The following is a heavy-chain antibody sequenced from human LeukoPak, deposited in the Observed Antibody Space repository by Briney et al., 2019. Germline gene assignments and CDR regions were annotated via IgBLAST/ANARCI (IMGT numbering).Heavy chain of an antibody. D-gene: IGHD3-22*01. Sequence: GASVKVSCKASGGTFSSYAISWVRQAPGQGLEWMGGIIPIFGTANYARKFQGRVTITADESTSTAYMELSSLRSEDTAVYYCARDGFSSYYDSSVSNAFDIWGQGTMVTVSS. CDR1: GGTFSSYA. CDR3: ARDGFSSYYDSSVSNAFDI. J-gene: IGHJ3*02. V-gene: IGHV1-69*13. CDR2: IIPIFGTA.